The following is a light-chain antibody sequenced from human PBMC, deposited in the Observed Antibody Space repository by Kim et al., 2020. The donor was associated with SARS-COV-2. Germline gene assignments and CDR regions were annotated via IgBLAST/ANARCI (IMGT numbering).Light chain of an antibody. CDR2: GAS. CDR1: QSVRADY. CDR3: QQYNTSPNT. V-gene: IGKV3-20*01. J-gene: IGKJ5*01. Sequence: EIVLTQSPGTLSLSPGERATLSCRASQSVRADYLAWYQQKPGQAPRLLIYGASSRATGIPDRFSGSGSGTDFILTISRLEPEDFAVYYCQQYNTSPNTFGPGTRLEIK.